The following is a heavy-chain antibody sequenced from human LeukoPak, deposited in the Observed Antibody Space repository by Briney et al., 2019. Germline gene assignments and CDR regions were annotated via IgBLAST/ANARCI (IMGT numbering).Heavy chain of an antibody. Sequence: GGSLRLSCAASGFTFSSYWMSWVRQAPGRGLEWVANIKQDGSERYYVDSVKGRFTISRDNAKNSLYLQMDSLSAEDTAVYYCARAAHSSGAFWGQGTLVTVSS. CDR1: GFTFSSYW. J-gene: IGHJ4*02. CDR3: ARAAHSSGAF. V-gene: IGHV3-7*01. D-gene: IGHD6-25*01. CDR2: IKQDGSER.